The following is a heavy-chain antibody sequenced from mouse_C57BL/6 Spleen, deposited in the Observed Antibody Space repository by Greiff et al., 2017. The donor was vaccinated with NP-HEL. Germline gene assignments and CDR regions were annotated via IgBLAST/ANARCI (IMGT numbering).Heavy chain of an antibody. CDR3: ARYDYRPSV. V-gene: IGHV1-55*01. CDR2: IYPGSGST. J-gene: IGHJ3*01. Sequence: QVQLKESGAELVKPGASVKMSCKASGYTFTSYWITWVKQRPGQGLEWIGDIYPGSGSTNYNEKFKSKATLTVDTSSSTAYMQLSSLTSEDSAVYYCARYDYRPSVWGQGTLVTVSA. CDR1: GYTFTSYW. D-gene: IGHD2-4*01.